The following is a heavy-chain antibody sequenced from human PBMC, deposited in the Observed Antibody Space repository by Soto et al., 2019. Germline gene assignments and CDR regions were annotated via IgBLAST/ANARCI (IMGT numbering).Heavy chain of an antibody. CDR2: IDTTGGT. J-gene: IGHJ2*01. Sequence: EVQLVESGGGLVQPGGSLRLSCEASGFTFSGHDMHWVRQPAGGTLEWVSGIDTTGGTYYPGSVKGRFTISRENAKNSLYLQMNRLRVGDTAVYYCARELAVPGYWYFDLWGRGTLVTVSS. CDR3: ARELAVPGYWYFDL. D-gene: IGHD2-8*02. V-gene: IGHV3-13*04. CDR1: GFTFSGHD.